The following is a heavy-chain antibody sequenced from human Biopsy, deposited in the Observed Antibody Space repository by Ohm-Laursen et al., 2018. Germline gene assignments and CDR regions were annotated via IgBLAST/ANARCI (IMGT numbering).Heavy chain of an antibody. V-gene: IGHV4-4*07. D-gene: IGHD3-22*01. CDR2: IYNTGST. CDR1: GGSISSDY. Sequence: SDTLSLTCTVSGGSISSDYWSWIRQPAGKALEWIKRIYNTGSTNYNPSLQSRVTMSVDTSKNQFSLKMSSVTAADPAVYYCARDLPYYENSGYGAFDMWGQGTMVTVSS. J-gene: IGHJ3*02. CDR3: ARDLPYYENSGYGAFDM.